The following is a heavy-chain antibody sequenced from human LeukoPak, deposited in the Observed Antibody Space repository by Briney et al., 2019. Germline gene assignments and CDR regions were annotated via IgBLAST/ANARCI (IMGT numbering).Heavy chain of an antibody. D-gene: IGHD6-19*01. CDR2: ISGSGGST. V-gene: IGHV3-23*01. CDR3: AKGSEWLVLYDY. Sequence: PGRSLRLSCAASGSTFSSYAMSWVRQAPGKGLEWVSAISGSGGSTYYADSVKGRFTISRDNSKNTLYLQMNSLRAEDTAVYYCAKGSEWLVLYDYWGQGTLVTVSS. CDR1: GSTFSSYA. J-gene: IGHJ4*02.